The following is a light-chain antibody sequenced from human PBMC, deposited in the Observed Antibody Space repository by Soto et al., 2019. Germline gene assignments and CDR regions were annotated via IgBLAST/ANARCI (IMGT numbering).Light chain of an antibody. J-gene: IGKJ4*01. CDR3: MQALQTPLT. CDR1: QSLLHSNGYDR. V-gene: IGKV2-28*01. CDR2: LGS. Sequence: IVMTQSPLSLPVTPGERAAIACRSSQSLLHSNGYDRFDWYLQKPGHSPQLLIDLGSIRASGVPDRFSGSGSGSDFILQISRVEAEDVGVYYCMQALQTPLTFGGGTKAEIK.